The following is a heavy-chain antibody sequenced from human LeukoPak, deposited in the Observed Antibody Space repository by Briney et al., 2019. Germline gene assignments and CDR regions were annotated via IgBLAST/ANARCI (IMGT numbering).Heavy chain of an antibody. CDR2: FDPEDGET. CDR3: ATGGVAWELHPEFDY. V-gene: IGHV1-24*01. J-gene: IGHJ4*02. D-gene: IGHD1-26*01. CDR1: GYTLTGLS. Sequence: ASVKVSCKVSGYTLTGLSMHWVRQAPGKGLEWMGGFDPEDGETIYAQKFQGRVTMTEDTSTDTAYMELSSLRSEDTAVYYCATGGVAWELHPEFDYWGQGTLVTVSS.